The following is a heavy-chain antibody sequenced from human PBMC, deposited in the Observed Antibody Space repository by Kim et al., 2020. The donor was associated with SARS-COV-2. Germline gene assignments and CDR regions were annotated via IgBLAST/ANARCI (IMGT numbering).Heavy chain of an antibody. Sequence: GGSLRLSCAASGFTFSSYAMHWVRQAPGKGLEWVAVISYDGSNKYYADSVKGRFTISRDNSKNTLYLQMNSLRAEDTAVYYCARDGEVATIFGFDYWGQGTLVTVSS. CDR1: GFTFSSYA. CDR2: ISYDGSNK. CDR3: ARDGEVATIFGFDY. D-gene: IGHD5-12*01. V-gene: IGHV3-30*04. J-gene: IGHJ4*02.